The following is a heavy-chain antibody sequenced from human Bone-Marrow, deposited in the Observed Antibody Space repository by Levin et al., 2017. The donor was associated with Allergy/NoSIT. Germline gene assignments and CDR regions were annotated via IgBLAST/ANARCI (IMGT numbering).Heavy chain of an antibody. CDR2: IFSNDEK. V-gene: IGHV2-26*01. Sequence: SGPTLVKPTETLTLTCTVSGFSLSNARMGVSWIRQPPGKALEWLAHIFSNDEKSYSTSLKSRLTISKDTSKSQVVLTMTNMDPVDTATYYCARAEGPSQYYDSSGYWIWYYFDYWGQGTLVTVSS. CDR1: GFSLSNARMG. J-gene: IGHJ4*02. D-gene: IGHD3-22*01. CDR3: ARAEGPSQYYDSSGYWIWYYFDY.